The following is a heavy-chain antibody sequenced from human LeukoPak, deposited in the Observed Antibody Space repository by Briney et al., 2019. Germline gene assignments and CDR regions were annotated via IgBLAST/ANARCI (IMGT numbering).Heavy chain of an antibody. CDR2: INHRGST. J-gene: IGHJ4*02. CDR3: ASRVAGALDY. Sequence: PSETLSLTCIVSGGSVSSGTYYWSWIRQPPGKGLEWIGEINHRGSTNYNPSLKSRVTISVDTSKNQFSLKLSSVTAADTAVYYCASRVAGALDYWGQGTLVTVSS. V-gene: IGHV4-61*01. D-gene: IGHD6-19*01. CDR1: GGSVSSGTYY.